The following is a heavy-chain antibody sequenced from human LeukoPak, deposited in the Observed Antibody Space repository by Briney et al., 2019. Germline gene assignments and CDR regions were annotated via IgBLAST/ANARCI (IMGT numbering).Heavy chain of an antibody. V-gene: IGHV3-21*01. D-gene: IGHD5-18*01. Sequence: SLRHSCPANRNTFGRDRRMWVRQAPGKRLKWVSCISSSSSYKYYADSVKGRFTISRDNAKNSLYLQMNSLRVEDTAVYYCARDPDGYSYGYADYWGQGTLVTVSS. CDR1: RNTFGRDR. CDR2: ISSSSSYK. CDR3: ARDPDGYSYGYADY. J-gene: IGHJ4*02.